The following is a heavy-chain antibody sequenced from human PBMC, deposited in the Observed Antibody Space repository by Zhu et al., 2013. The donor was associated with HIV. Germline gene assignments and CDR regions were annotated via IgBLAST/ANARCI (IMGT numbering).Heavy chain of an antibody. CDR3: ARESAAAGKYFDY. Sequence: QVQVVQSEAEVKKPGASVKVSCKASGYIFTNYYIHWVRQAPGQGLEWMGLINPNGGSTSYAQRFQGRVTMTRDTSTSTLYMELSSLTSEDTAIYYCARESAAAGKYFDYWGQGTLVTVSS. CDR1: GYIFTNYY. D-gene: IGHD6-13*01. J-gene: IGHJ4*02. CDR2: INPNGGST. V-gene: IGHV1-46*01.